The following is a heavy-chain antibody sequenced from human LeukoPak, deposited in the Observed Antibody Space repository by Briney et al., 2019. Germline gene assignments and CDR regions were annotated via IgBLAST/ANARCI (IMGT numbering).Heavy chain of an antibody. CDR2: MNPNSGNT. Sequence: WASVKVSCKASGYTFTSYDINWARQATGQGLEWMGWMNPNSGNTGYAQKFQGRVTMTRNTSISTAYMELSSLRSEDTAVYYCARDGSYYEGFDYWGQGTLVTVSS. J-gene: IGHJ4*02. CDR1: GYTFTSYD. V-gene: IGHV1-8*01. CDR3: ARDGSYYEGFDY. D-gene: IGHD1-26*01.